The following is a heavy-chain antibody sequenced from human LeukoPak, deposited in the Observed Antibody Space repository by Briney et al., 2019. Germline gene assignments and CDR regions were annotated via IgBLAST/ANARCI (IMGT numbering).Heavy chain of an antibody. CDR1: GGSISSGSYY. Sequence: TLSLTCTVSGGSISSGSYYWSWIRQPAGKGLEWIGRIYTSGSTNYNPSLKSRVTISVDTSKNQFSLKLSSVTAADTAVYYCAREKTPWGQGTLVTVSS. V-gene: IGHV4-61*02. J-gene: IGHJ5*02. CDR3: AREKTP. CDR2: IYTSGST.